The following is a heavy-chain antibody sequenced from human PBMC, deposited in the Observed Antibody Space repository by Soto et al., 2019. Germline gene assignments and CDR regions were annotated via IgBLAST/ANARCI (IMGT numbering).Heavy chain of an antibody. D-gene: IGHD6-19*01. CDR3: AIHIAVAVSEYFQH. J-gene: IGHJ1*01. V-gene: IGHV4-39*01. CDR2: IYYSGNT. Sequence: QLQLQESGPGLVKPSETLSLTCTVSGGSISSNTYYWGWIRQPPGKGLEWIGSIYYSGNTYYNPSLKSRLAISVDTSKTQFSLKLSSVTAADTAVYYCAIHIAVAVSEYFQHWGQGTLVTVSS. CDR1: GGSISSNTYY.